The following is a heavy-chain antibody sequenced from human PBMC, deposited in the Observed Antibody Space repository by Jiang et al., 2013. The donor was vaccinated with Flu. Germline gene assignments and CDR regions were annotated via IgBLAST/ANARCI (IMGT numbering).Heavy chain of an antibody. D-gene: IGHD3-10*01. V-gene: IGHV2-26*01. CDR3: ALLYGSGSYWQIPESYFDY. CDR2: IFSNDEK. CDR1: GFSLSNARMG. J-gene: IGHJ4*02. Sequence: PTQTLTLTCTVSGFSLSNARMGVSWIRQPPGKALEWLAHIFSNDEKSYSTSLKSRLTISKDTSKSQVVLTMTNMDPVDTATYYCALLYGSGSYWQIPESYFDYWGQGTLVTVSS.